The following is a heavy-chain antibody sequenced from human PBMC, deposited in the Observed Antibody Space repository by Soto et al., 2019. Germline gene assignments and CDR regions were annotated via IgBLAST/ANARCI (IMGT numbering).Heavy chain of an antibody. D-gene: IGHD6-13*01. V-gene: IGHV1-8*01. J-gene: IGHJ3*02. CDR2: MNPNRGNT. Sequence: ASVKVSFKASGYTFTSYDINWVRQATGQGLEWMGWMNPNRGNTGYAQKFQGRVTMTRITSISTAYMELSSLRSVDTAVYYCACNITAAAGTQPHDAFDIWGQGTMVTVSS. CDR1: GYTFTSYD. CDR3: ACNITAAAGTQPHDAFDI.